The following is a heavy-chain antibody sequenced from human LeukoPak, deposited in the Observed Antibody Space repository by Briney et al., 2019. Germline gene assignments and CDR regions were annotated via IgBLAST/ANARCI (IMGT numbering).Heavy chain of an antibody. D-gene: IGHD3-10*01. CDR2: INHSGST. V-gene: IGHV4-34*01. J-gene: IGHJ4*02. CDR1: GGSFSGYY. Sequence: SETLSLTCAVYGGSFSGYYWSWIRQPPGKGLEWIGEINHSGSTNYNPSLKSRVTILVDTSKNQFSLKLSSVTAADTAVYYCARDCGYYYGSGSYYQAVDYWGQGTLVTVSS. CDR3: ARDCGYYYGSGSYYQAVDY.